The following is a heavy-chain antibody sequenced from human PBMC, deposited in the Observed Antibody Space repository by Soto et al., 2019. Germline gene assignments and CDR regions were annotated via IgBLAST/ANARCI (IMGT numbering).Heavy chain of an antibody. J-gene: IGHJ6*02. V-gene: IGHV3-30*18. CDR3: AKSRDGYSFYFYYGMDV. CDR2: KLHDGSNE. D-gene: IGHD4-4*01. Sequence: QVQLEESGGGVVQPGRSLRLSCAASGFNFSNYNMHWVRQAPGKGLEWVALKLHDGSNEYYADSVKGRFTISRDNSKNTLYLQMKSLRAEDTAVYYCAKSRDGYSFYFYYGMDVWGQGTTVTVSS. CDR1: GFNFSNYN.